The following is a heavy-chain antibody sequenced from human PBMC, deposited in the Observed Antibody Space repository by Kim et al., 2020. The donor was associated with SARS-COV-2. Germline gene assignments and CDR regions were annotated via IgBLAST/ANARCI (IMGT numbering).Heavy chain of an antibody. CDR1: GGSISSGGYY. CDR3: ARVPSYGSGSYYKGGFDP. J-gene: IGHJ5*02. Sequence: SETLSLTCTVSGGSISSGGYYWSWIRQHPGKGLEWIGYIYYSGSTYYNPSLKSRVTISVDTSKNQFSLKLSSVTAADTAVYYCARVPSYGSGSYYKGGFDPWGQGTLVTVSS. V-gene: IGHV4-31*03. CDR2: IYYSGST. D-gene: IGHD3-10*01.